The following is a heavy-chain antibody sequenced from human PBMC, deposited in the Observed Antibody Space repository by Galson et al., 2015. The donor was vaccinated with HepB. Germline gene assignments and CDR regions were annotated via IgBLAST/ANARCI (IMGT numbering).Heavy chain of an antibody. CDR1: GFTFSSYS. CDR3: ARDYYGSGSYSRFDP. J-gene: IGHJ5*02. D-gene: IGHD3-10*01. Sequence: SLRLSCAASGFTFSSYSMNWVRQAPGKGLEWVSYISSSSSTIYYADSVKGRFTISRDNAKNSLYLQMNSLRDEDTAVYYCARDYYGSGSYSRFDPWGQGTLVTVSS. V-gene: IGHV3-48*02. CDR2: ISSSSSTI.